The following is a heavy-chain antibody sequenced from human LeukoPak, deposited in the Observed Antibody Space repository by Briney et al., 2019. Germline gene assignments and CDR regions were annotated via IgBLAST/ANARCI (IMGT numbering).Heavy chain of an antibody. CDR3: ARDKQQLARGCFDY. D-gene: IGHD6-13*01. V-gene: IGHV3-21*01. Sequence: GGSLRLSCAASGFTFSSYSMNWVRQAPGKGLEWVSSISSSSSYIYHADSVKGRFTISRDNAKNSLYLQMNSLRAEDTAVYYCARDKQQLARGCFDYWGQGTLVTVSS. J-gene: IGHJ4*02. CDR1: GFTFSSYS. CDR2: ISSSSSYI.